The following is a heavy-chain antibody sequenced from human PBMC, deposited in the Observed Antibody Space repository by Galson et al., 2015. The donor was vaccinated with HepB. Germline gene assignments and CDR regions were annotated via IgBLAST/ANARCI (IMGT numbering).Heavy chain of an antibody. J-gene: IGHJ4*02. CDR1: GFTFSSYG. D-gene: IGHD4/OR15-4a*01. CDR2: IWYDGGNK. V-gene: IGHV3-33*01. Sequence: SLRLSCAASGFTFSSYGMHWVRQAPGKGLEWVAVIWYDGGNKYYADSVKGRFTISRDNSKNTLYLQMNSLRAEDTAVYYCARDGLKYYFGYWGQGTLVTVSS. CDR3: ARDGLKYYFGY.